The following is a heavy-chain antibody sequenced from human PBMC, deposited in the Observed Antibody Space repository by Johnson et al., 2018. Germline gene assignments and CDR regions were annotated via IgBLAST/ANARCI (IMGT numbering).Heavy chain of an antibody. Sequence: QVQLQESGPGLVKPSETXSLSCSVSGSSISSYSWNWIRQPPGKGLEWIGYIYYSGSTNYNPALKSRVTISVNTSKNHLPMNLNYVTAAATAVYYCASSAEKSGYEYYCDCWGQGTLVTVSS. D-gene: IGHD3-3*01. CDR3: ASSAEKSGYEYYCDC. J-gene: IGHJ4*02. V-gene: IGHV4-59*01. CDR1: GSSISSYS. CDR2: IYYSGST.